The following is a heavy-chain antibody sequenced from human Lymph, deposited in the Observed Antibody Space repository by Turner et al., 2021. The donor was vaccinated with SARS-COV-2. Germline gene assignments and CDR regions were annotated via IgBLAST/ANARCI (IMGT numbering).Heavy chain of an antibody. Sequence: VKLVQSGAEVKKPGASVKVSCKASGYIFTSYAMHWVRQAPGQRLEWMGWINAGNGNTKYSQKFQGRVTITRDTSTSTAYMELSSLRSEDTAVYYCARGKSPLLRFFYWILSLDSWGQGTLVTVSS. V-gene: IGHV1-3*01. CDR3: ARGKSPLLRFFYWILSLDS. CDR1: GYIFTSYA. J-gene: IGHJ4*02. D-gene: IGHD3-3*01. CDR2: INAGNGNT.